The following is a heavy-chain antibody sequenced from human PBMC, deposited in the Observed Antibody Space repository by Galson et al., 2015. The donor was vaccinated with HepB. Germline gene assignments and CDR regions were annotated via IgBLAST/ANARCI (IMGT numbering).Heavy chain of an antibody. CDR2: IRYDGSNK. CDR3: ANGEHSSGWYRYFDY. J-gene: IGHJ4*02. V-gene: IGHV3-30*02. Sequence: SLRLSCAASGFTFSSYGMHWVRQAPGKGLEWVAFIRYDGSNKYYADSVKGRFTISRDNSKNTLYLQMNSLRAEDTAVYHCANGEHSSGWYRYFDYWGQGTLVTVSS. CDR1: GFTFSSYG. D-gene: IGHD6-19*01.